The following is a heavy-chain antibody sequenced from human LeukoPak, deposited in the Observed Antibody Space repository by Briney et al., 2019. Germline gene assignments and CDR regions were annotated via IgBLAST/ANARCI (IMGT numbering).Heavy chain of an antibody. CDR2: ISDSGGST. CDR3: ASSYWSAY. J-gene: IGHJ4*02. CDR1: GFTFSNYA. D-gene: IGHD4-11*01. Sequence: GGSLRLSCAASGFTFSNYAMSWVRQAPGKGLEWVSGISDSGGSTYYADSVKGRFTISRDNSKNTLYLQMNSLRAEDTAIYYCASSYWSAYWGQGTLVTVSS. V-gene: IGHV3-23*01.